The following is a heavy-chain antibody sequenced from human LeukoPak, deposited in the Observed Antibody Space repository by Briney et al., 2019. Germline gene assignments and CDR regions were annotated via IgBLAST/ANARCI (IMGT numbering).Heavy chain of an antibody. V-gene: IGHV3-9*01. CDR1: GFTFDDYA. CDR2: ISWNSGSI. J-gene: IGHJ6*02. CDR3: AKVSRGYCRGGTCYYFYGLDV. Sequence: GGSLRLSCAASGFTFDDYAMHWVRQAPGKGLEWVSGISWNSGSIGYADSVKGRFTISRDNSKNALYLQMDSLRAEDTAVYYCAKVSRGYCRGGTCYYFYGLDVWGQGTTVTVSS. D-gene: IGHD2-15*01.